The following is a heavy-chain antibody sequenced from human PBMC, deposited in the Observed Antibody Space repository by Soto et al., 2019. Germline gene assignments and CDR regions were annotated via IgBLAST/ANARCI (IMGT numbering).Heavy chain of an antibody. CDR1: GFTFSNAW. V-gene: IGHV3-15*01. CDR3: ATGGYYPDY. CDR2: VKSKTHGGTT. Sequence: EVQLVESGGGLVKPGGSLRLSCAGSGFTFSNAWMNWVRHAPGKGLEWVGRVKSKTHGGTTDYAAPVKGRFTISRDDSENTVFLQMNSLKTEDTAVYYCATGGYYPDYWGQGTLVTVSS. D-gene: IGHD3-10*01. J-gene: IGHJ4*02.